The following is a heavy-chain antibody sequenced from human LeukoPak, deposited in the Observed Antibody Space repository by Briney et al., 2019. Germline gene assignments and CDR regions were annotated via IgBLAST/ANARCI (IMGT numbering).Heavy chain of an antibody. CDR1: GGSFSGYY. D-gene: IGHD6-13*01. CDR3: ASPIIAAGTYAFDI. Sequence: SETLSLTCAVYGGSFSGYYWSWIRQPPGKGLEWIGEINHSGSTNYNPSLKSRVTISVDTSKNQFSLKLSSVTAADTAVYYCASPIIAAGTYAFDIWGQGTMVTVSS. V-gene: IGHV4-34*01. J-gene: IGHJ3*02. CDR2: INHSGST.